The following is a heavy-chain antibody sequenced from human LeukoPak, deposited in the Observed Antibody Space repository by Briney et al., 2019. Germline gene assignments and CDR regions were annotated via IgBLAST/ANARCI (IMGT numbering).Heavy chain of an antibody. CDR3: ARGRYCSGDSCYPFDY. D-gene: IGHD2-15*01. J-gene: IGHJ4*02. CDR2: INPNSGGT. V-gene: IGHV1-2*02. Sequence: ASVKVSCKASGYTFTGYYMHWVRQAPGQGLEWMGWINPNSGGTYYAQKFQGRVTMTRDTSICTAYMELSRLISDDTAVYYCARGRYCSGDSCYPFDYWGQGTLVTVSS. CDR1: GYTFTGYY.